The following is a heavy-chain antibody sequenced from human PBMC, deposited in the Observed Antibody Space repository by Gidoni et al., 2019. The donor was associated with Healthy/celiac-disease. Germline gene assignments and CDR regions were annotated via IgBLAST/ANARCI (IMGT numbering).Heavy chain of an antibody. V-gene: IGHV1-69*01. CDR3: ASNYGYDRSGYYYDY. Sequence: QVQLVQPGAEVKKTGSSVKVSCKASGGTFSSYAISWGRQAPGQGLEWMGGMIPIFGAATYAQKVQCTVPITAYESTGTAYMGLSSLRSEDTAVYCCASNYGYDRSGYYYDYWGQGTLLTVSS. CDR1: GGTFSSYA. CDR2: MIPIFGAA. J-gene: IGHJ4*02. D-gene: IGHD3-22*01.